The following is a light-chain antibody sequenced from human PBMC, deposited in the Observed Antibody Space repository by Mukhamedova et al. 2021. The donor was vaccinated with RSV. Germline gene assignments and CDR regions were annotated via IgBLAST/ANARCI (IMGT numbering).Light chain of an antibody. CDR3: QQYYSTPYS. CDR1: QSVLYSSNNKHY. Sequence: INCKSSQSVLYSSNNKHYLAWYQQTPAQPPKLLIYWASTRESGVPDRFSGSGSGTDFTLTISSLQAEDVAVYYCQQYYSTPYSFGQGTKLE. V-gene: IGKV4-1*01. CDR2: WAS. J-gene: IGKJ2*03.